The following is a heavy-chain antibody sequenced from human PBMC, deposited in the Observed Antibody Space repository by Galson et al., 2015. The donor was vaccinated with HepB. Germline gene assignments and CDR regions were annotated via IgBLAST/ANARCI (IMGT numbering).Heavy chain of an antibody. V-gene: IGHV1-18*01. CDR3: ARDRMSMIFGVVINYYYGMDV. CDR2: ISAYNGNT. CDR1: GYTFTSYG. J-gene: IGHJ6*02. Sequence: SVKVSCKASGYTFTSYGISWVRQAPGQGLEWMGWISAYNGNTNYAQKLQGRVTMTTDTSTSTAYMELRSLRSDDTAVYYCARDRMSMIFGVVINYYYGMDVWGQGTTVTVSS. D-gene: IGHD3-3*01.